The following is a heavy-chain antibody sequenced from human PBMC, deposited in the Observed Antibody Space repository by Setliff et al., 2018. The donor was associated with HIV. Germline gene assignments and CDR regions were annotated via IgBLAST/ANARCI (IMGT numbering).Heavy chain of an antibody. CDR1: GYTFTSYG. V-gene: IGHV1-18*01. J-gene: IGHJ6*03. D-gene: IGHD7-27*01. Sequence: GASVKVSCKASGYTFTSYGISWVRQAPGQGLEWMGWISAYTGNTNYAQKLQGRVTMTTDTSTSTAYMELRSLRSEDTAVYYCARVPNWGRVDYYYYYMDVWGKGTTVTVSS. CDR3: ARVPNWGRVDYYYYYMDV. CDR2: ISAYTGNT.